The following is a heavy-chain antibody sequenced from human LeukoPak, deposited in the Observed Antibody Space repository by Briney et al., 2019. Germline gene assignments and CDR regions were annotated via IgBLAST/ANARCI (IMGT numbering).Heavy chain of an antibody. Sequence: ASVKVSCKASGYTFTSYGISWVRQAPGQGLEWMGWISAYNGNTNYAQKLQGRVTMTTDTPTSTAHMELRSLRSDDTAVYYCARDLPYSSSWSYYYGMDVWGKGTTVTVSS. CDR2: ISAYNGNT. V-gene: IGHV1-18*04. J-gene: IGHJ6*04. CDR1: GYTFTSYG. D-gene: IGHD6-13*01. CDR3: ARDLPYSSSWSYYYGMDV.